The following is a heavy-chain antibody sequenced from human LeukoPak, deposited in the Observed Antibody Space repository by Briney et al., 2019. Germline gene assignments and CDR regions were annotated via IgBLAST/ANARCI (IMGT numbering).Heavy chain of an antibody. CDR3: ARDSIVGATTYYFDY. D-gene: IGHD1-26*01. CDR2: INPSGGST. J-gene: IGHJ4*02. CDR1: GFTFTNHG. V-gene: IGHV1-46*01. Sequence: ASVKVSCKTSGFTFTNHGISWVRQAPGQGLEWMGIINPSGGSTSYAQKFQGRVTMTRDTSTSTVYMELSSLRSEDTAVYYCARDSIVGATTYYFDYWGQGTLVTVSS.